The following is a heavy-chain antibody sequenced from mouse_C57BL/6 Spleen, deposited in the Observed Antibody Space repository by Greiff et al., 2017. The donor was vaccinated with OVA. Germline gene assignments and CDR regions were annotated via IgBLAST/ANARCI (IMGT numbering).Heavy chain of an antibody. J-gene: IGHJ2*01. CDR1: GYSITSGYY. D-gene: IGHD2-4*01. CDR2: ISYDGSN. V-gene: IGHV3-6*01. CDR3: ARAPFYYDYGDYFDY. Sequence: EVQLVESGPGLVKPSQSLSLTCSVTGYSITSGYYWNWIRQFPGNKLEWMGYISYDGSNNYNPSLKNRISITRDTSKNQFFLKLNSVTTEDTATYYCARAPFYYDYGDYFDYWGQGTTLTVSS.